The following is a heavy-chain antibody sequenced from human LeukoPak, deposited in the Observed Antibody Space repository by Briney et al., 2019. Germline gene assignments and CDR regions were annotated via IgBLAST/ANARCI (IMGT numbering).Heavy chain of an antibody. D-gene: IGHD1-26*01. J-gene: IGHJ3*02. CDR1: GGSINNYY. CDR3: ARRRGGKLGQGGAFDI. V-gene: IGHV4-4*07. Sequence: SETLSLTCTVSGGSINNYYWSWIRQPAGKGLEWIGRIYSDGGTDYNPSLKSRVSLSVDRTRNQFSLKVSSVTAADTAVYYRARRRGGKLGQGGAFDIWGQGTMVTVFS. CDR2: IYSDGGT.